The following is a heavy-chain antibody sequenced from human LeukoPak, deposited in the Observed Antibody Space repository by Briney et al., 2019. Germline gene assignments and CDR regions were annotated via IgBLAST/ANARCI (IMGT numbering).Heavy chain of an antibody. CDR3: ARDPEKVGADPNYLDY. V-gene: IGHV3-66*01. CDR1: GFTVSSNY. J-gene: IGHJ4*02. D-gene: IGHD3-16*01. CDR2: IYSGVTT. Sequence: GGSLRLSCAVSGFTVSSNYMSWVRQAPGKGLEWVSVIYSGVTTYFADSVKGRLTISRENSKNPLYLQMNSLRAEDTAVYYCARDPEKVGADPNYLDYCGQGSLVTVSS.